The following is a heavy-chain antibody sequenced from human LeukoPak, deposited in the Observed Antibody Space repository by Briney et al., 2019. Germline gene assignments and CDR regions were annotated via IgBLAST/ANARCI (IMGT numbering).Heavy chain of an antibody. J-gene: IGHJ4*02. CDR2: IYYSGTT. D-gene: IGHD3-22*01. CDR3: ARGADNSGYQEDYFDY. Sequence: SETLSLTCTDSGGSISSYYWSWIRQPPGKGLEWIGYIYYSGTTDYNPSLKSRVTISVDTSKNQFSLKLSSVTAADTAVYYCARGADNSGYQEDYFDYWGQGTLVTVSS. CDR1: GGSISSYY. V-gene: IGHV4-59*01.